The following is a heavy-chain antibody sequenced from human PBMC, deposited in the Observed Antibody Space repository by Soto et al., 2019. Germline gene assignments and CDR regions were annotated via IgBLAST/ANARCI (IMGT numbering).Heavy chain of an antibody. CDR2: IYYSGST. J-gene: IGHJ6*02. Sequence: QVQLQESGPGLVKPSQTLSLTCTVSGGSISSGGYYWSWIRQHPGKGLEWLGYIYYSGSTYYNPSLKRRVTISVDTYKNQFSLKLSSVTAAETAVYYCARFWRGPAAIYYYYGMDVWGQGTTVTVSS. D-gene: IGHD2-2*01. CDR1: GGSISSGGYY. CDR3: ARFWRGPAAIYYYYGMDV. V-gene: IGHV4-31*03.